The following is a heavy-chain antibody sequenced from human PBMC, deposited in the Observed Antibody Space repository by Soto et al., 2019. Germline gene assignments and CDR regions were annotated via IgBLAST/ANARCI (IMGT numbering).Heavy chain of an antibody. D-gene: IGHD3-22*01. CDR1: GGSISSSSYY. CDR3: ARQLGYYYDSSGYYPSDY. J-gene: IGHJ4*02. CDR2: IYYSGST. V-gene: IGHV4-39*01. Sequence: PSETLSLTGTVSGGSISSSSYYWGWIRQPPGKGLEWIGSIYYSGSTYYNPSLKSRVTISVDTSKNQFSLKLSSVTAADTAAYYCARQLGYYYDSSGYYPSDYWGQGTLVTVSS.